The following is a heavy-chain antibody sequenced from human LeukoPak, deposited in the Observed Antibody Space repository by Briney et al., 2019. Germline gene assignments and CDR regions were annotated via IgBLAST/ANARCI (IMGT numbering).Heavy chain of an antibody. Sequence: PGGSLRLSCVASGFTFSNYNMNWVRQAPGKGLEWVSYISSGSSTIYYADSVKGRFTISRDNAKNSLYLHMSSLRAEDTAVYYCARDTDCGGDCYAVHDAFDIWGQGTMVTVSS. CDR2: ISSGSSTI. CDR3: ARDTDCGGDCYAVHDAFDI. V-gene: IGHV3-48*01. D-gene: IGHD2-21*01. J-gene: IGHJ3*02. CDR1: GFTFSNYN.